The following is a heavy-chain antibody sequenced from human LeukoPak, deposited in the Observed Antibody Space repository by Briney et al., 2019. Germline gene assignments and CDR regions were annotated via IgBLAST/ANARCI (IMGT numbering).Heavy chain of an antibody. CDR3: ARDEDETAMAYY. CDR2: IIPIFGTA. CDR1: GGTFSSYA. V-gene: IGHV1-69*13. J-gene: IGHJ4*02. D-gene: IGHD5-18*01. Sequence: ASVKVSCKASGGTFSSYAISWVRQAPGQGLEWMGGIIPIFGTANYAQKFQGRVTITADESTSTAYMELSSLRSEDTAVYYCARDEDETAMAYYWGQGTLVTVSS.